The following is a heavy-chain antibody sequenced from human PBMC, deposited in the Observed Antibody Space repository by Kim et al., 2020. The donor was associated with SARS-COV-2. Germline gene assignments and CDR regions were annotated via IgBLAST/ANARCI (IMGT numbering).Heavy chain of an antibody. J-gene: IGHJ4*02. CDR3: AGRSASSGTKFVFDY. D-gene: IGHD1-26*01. CDR1: GFTVTNYY. V-gene: IGHV3-53*01. CDR2: IYSDAST. Sequence: GGSLRLSCAASGFTVTNYYMNWVRQRPGKGLEWVSLIYSDASTTYADSVKGRFTISRDNSKNTLYLQMDSLRADDTAVYFCAGRSASSGTKFVFDYWGRG.